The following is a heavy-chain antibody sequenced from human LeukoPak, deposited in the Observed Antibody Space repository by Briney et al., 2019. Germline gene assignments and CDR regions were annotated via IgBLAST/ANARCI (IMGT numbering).Heavy chain of an antibody. CDR3: ARGIEMAKTFFDY. CDR1: GGTFSSYA. Sequence: SVKVSCKASGGTFSSYAISWVRQAPGQGLEWMGGIIPIFGTANYAQKFQGRVTITADESTSTAYMELSSLRSEDTAVYYCARGIEMAKTFFDYWGQGTLVTVSS. J-gene: IGHJ4*02. D-gene: IGHD5-24*01. V-gene: IGHV1-69*13. CDR2: IIPIFGTA.